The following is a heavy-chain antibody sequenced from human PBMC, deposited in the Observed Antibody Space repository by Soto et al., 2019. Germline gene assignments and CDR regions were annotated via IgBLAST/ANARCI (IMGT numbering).Heavy chain of an antibody. J-gene: IGHJ6*02. CDR2: NNPNSGGT. D-gene: IGHD6-6*01. CDR1: GYTFTGYY. Sequence: QVQLVQSGAEEKKPGASVKVSCKASGYTFTGYYIHWVRKAPGQGLEWMGWNNPNSGGTNYAQKFQGRVTMTRDTFIRPAYMDLSRLRSDDTAVYYCAREAPTYSSSAEGGGLDVWGQGTTVTVSS. V-gene: IGHV1-2*02. CDR3: AREAPTYSSSAEGGGLDV.